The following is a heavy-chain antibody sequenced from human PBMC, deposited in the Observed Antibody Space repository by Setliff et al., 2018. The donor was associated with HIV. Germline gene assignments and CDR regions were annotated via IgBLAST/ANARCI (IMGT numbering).Heavy chain of an antibody. CDR3: ATFPFRLVAISVNSHFDK. D-gene: IGHD2-21*01. V-gene: IGHV1-69-2*01. Sequence: ASVKVSCKASGYTFTDYYIYWMKQAPGKGLEWMGRIDPAGGETIYAEKFQDRVTIIADTSMDTVFMEMNNLRSEDTAFYYCATFPFRLVAISVNSHFDKWGQGTLVTVS. CDR1: GYTFTDYY. J-gene: IGHJ4*02. CDR2: IDPAGGET.